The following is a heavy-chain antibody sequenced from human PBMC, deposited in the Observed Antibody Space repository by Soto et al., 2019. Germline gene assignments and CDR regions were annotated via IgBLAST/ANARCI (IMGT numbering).Heavy chain of an antibody. CDR3: ARDRDGTNGHYDY. Sequence: GGSLRLSCAASGFTVSSNYMSWVRQAPGKGLEWVSVIYSGGSTYYADSVKGRFTISRDNSKNTLYLQMNSLRAEDTAVYYCARDRDGTNGHYDYWGQGTLVTVSS. V-gene: IGHV3-66*01. D-gene: IGHD1-1*01. J-gene: IGHJ4*02. CDR1: GFTVSSNY. CDR2: IYSGGST.